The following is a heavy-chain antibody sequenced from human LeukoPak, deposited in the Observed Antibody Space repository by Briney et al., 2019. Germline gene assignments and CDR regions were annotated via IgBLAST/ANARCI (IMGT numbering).Heavy chain of an antibody. CDR2: INPNSGGT. CDR1: GYTFSSFD. CDR3: ARVRTGILEWSLDY. V-gene: IGHV1-2*02. D-gene: IGHD3-3*01. Sequence: GASVKVSCKASGYTFSSFDINWVRQAPGQGLEWMGWINPNSGGTNYAQKFQGRVTMTRDTSISTAYMELSRLRSDDTAVYYCARVRTGILEWSLDYWGQGTLVTVSS. J-gene: IGHJ4*02.